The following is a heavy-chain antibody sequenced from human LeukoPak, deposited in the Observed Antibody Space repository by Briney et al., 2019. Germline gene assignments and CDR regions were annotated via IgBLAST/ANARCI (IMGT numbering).Heavy chain of an antibody. CDR1: GFTFSSYA. V-gene: IGHV3-23*01. CDR2: ISGSGGRT. J-gene: IGHJ4*02. CDR3: AKDGGSYSESYFDY. D-gene: IGHD1-26*01. Sequence: GGSLRLSCAASGFTFSSYAMSWVRQAPGKGLEWVSAISGSGGRTYYADSVKGRFTISRDISKNTLYLQMNSLRAEDTAVYYYAKDGGSYSESYFDYWGQGTLVTVSS.